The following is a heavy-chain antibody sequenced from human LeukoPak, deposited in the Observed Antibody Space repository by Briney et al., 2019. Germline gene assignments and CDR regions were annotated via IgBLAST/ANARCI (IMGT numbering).Heavy chain of an antibody. J-gene: IGHJ6*02. CDR1: GGTFSSYA. V-gene: IGHV1-69*04. D-gene: IGHD2-21*02. CDR2: IIPILGIA. CDR3: AGGNVVVTAIRYYYYGMDV. Sequence: ASVKVSCKASGGTFSSYAISWVRQAPGQGLEWMGRIIPILGIANYAQKFQGRVTITADKSTSTAYMELSSLRSEDTAVYYCAGGNVVVTAIRYYYYGMDVWGQGTTVTVSS.